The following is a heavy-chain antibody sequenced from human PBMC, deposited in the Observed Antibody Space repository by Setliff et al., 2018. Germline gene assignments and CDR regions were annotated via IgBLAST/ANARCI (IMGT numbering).Heavy chain of an antibody. J-gene: IGHJ4*02. D-gene: IGHD2-8*01. V-gene: IGHV1-18*01. CDR2: ISAHTGNT. Sequence: ASVKVSCKTSGSTFNDYGIAWVRQAPGQGLEWTGWISAHTGNTYYTPKLHGRVTLTTDTSTSTAYMELRSLGSDDTAVYYCSRLVRYCTRTSCQRLSGGEFWGQGTLVTVSS. CDR1: GSTFNDYG. CDR3: SRLVRYCTRTSCQRLSGGEF.